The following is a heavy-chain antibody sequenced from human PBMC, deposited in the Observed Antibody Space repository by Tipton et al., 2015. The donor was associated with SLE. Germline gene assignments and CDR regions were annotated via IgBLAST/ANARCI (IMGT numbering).Heavy chain of an antibody. D-gene: IGHD6-6*01. CDR3: ARDQSAAHNWFDP. Sequence: LRLSCTVSGGSISSYYWSWIRQPPGKGLEWIGYIYYSGSTNYNPSLKSRVTISVDTSKNQFSLKLSSVTAADTAVYYCARDQSAAHNWFDPWGQGTLVPVSS. CDR1: GGSISSYY. CDR2: IYYSGST. V-gene: IGHV4-59*01. J-gene: IGHJ5*02.